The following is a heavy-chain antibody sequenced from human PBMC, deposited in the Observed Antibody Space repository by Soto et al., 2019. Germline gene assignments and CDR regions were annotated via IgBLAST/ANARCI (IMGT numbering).Heavy chain of an antibody. V-gene: IGHV1-2*04. CDR1: GYTFTGYY. D-gene: IGHD3-22*01. CDR2: INPNSGGT. Sequence: ASVKVSCKASGYTFTGYYMHWVRQAPGQGLEWMGWINPNSGGTDYAQKFQGWVTMTRDTSISTAYMELSRLRSDDTAVYYCARDYYDSSGYSYDYWGQGTLVTVS. CDR3: ARDYYDSSGYSYDY. J-gene: IGHJ4*02.